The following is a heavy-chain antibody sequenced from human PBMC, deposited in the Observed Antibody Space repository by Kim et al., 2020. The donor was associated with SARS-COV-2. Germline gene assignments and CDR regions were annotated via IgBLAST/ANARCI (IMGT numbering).Heavy chain of an antibody. CDR2: ISWNSGSI. V-gene: IGHV3-9*01. Sequence: GGSLRLSCAASGFTFDDYAMHWVRQAPGKGLEWVSGISWNSGSIGYADSVKGRFTISRDNAKNSLYLQMNSLRAEDTALYYCAKGGSSGYKTNWFDPWGQGTLVTVSS. D-gene: IGHD3-22*01. CDR1: GFTFDDYA. CDR3: AKGGSSGYKTNWFDP. J-gene: IGHJ5*02.